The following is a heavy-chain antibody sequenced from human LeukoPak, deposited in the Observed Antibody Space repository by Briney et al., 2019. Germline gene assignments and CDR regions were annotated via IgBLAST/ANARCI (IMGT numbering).Heavy chain of an antibody. CDR1: GFTFSSYG. V-gene: IGHV3-23*01. CDR3: ARDVGSGWYHFDN. J-gene: IGHJ4*02. CDR2: ISGSGDIT. D-gene: IGHD6-19*01. Sequence: PGGSLRLSCAASGFTFSSYGMSWVRQAPGKGLEWVSGISGSGDITHYADSVKGRFTISRDNSKDTLYLQMNSLRVEDTAVYYCARDVGSGWYHFDNWGQGTLVTVSS.